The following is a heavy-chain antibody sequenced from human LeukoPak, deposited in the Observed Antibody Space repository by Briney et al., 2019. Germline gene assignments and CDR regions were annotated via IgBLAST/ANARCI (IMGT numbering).Heavy chain of an antibody. CDR3: AKGHSGYGTGFDQ. J-gene: IGHJ4*02. Sequence: GGSLRLSCAASGLTFSSYAMSWVRRAPGKGLECGSAISGSGDSTYYADSVKGRLTISRDNSKNTLFMQMNSLRAEDPAVYYCAKGHSGYGTGFDQWGQGTLVSVSS. V-gene: IGHV3-23*01. CDR2: ISGSGDST. D-gene: IGHD5-12*01. CDR1: GLTFSSYA.